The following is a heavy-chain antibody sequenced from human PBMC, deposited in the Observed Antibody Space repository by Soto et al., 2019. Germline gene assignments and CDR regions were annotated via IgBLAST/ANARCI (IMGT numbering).Heavy chain of an antibody. CDR3: ARLLSITIFGVVPDV. D-gene: IGHD3-3*01. CDR1: GYTFTSYD. J-gene: IGHJ6*02. Sequence: ASVKVSCKASGYTFTSYDINWVRQATGQGLEWMGWMNPNSGNTGYAQKFQGRVTMTRNTSISTAYMELSSLRSEDTAVYYCARLLSITIFGVVPDVWGQGTTVTVSS. V-gene: IGHV1-8*01. CDR2: MNPNSGNT.